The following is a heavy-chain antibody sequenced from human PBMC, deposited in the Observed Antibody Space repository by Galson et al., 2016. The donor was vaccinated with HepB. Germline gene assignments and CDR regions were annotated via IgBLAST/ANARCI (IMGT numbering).Heavy chain of an antibody. CDR3: AREPGHCTGNSCYSGGMDV. CDR1: GDSVSSETAA. J-gene: IGHJ6*02. CDR2: TYYRSKWYN. D-gene: IGHD2-15*01. V-gene: IGHV6-1*01. Sequence: CAISGDSVSSETAAWNWIRQSPSRGLEWLGRTYYRSKWYNDYAVSVKSRITINPDTSTNQFSLQLSSVTPEDTAVYYCAREPGHCTGNSCYSGGMDVWGQGTTVTVSS.